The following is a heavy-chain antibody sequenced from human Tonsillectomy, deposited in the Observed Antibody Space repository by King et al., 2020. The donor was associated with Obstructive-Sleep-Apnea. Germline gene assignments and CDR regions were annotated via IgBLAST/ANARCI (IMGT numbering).Heavy chain of an antibody. Sequence: QLVQSGGGVVQPGTSLRLSCAVSGFTFSNYAMHWVRQAPGKGLEWCAVISYDGSNKYYADSVTGQFAISRDNSQNTLYLQMDSLRVEDTAVFYCARQYAGGAEYFHHWGHGTLVTVSS. J-gene: IGHJ1*01. V-gene: IGHV3-30*09. CDR1: GFTFSNYA. CDR2: ISYDGSNK. CDR3: ARQYAGGAEYFHH. D-gene: IGHD1-14*01.